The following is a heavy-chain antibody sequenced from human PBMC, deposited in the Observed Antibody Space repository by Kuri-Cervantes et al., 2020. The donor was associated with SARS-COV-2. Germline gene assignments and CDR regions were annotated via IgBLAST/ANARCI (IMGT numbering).Heavy chain of an antibody. V-gene: IGHV4-34*01. D-gene: IGHD6-19*01. J-gene: IGHJ6*02. CDR2: INHSGST. CDR1: GVSFSGYY. CDR3: ARGRDKRYSSGSYYYYGMDV. Sequence: GSLRLSCAVYGVSFSGYYWSWIRQPPGKGLEWIGEINHSGSTNYNPSLKSRVTISVDTSKNQFSLKLSSVTAADTAVYYCARGRDKRYSSGSYYYYGMDVWGQGTTVTVSS.